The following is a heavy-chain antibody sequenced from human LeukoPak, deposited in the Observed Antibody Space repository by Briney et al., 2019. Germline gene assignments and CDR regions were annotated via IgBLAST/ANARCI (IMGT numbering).Heavy chain of an antibody. D-gene: IGHD3-3*01. J-gene: IGHJ4*02. Sequence: GGSLRLSCAASGFTFSVYWMTWVRQAPGKGLEWVANINHDGSEKYYVDSVKGRFTISRDNAKNSLSLQMSSLRVEDMAVYYCARDSRDYDFWSGPPFDYRGQGTLVTVSS. CDR3: ARDSRDYDFWSGPPFDY. V-gene: IGHV3-7*03. CDR1: GFTFSVYW. CDR2: INHDGSEK.